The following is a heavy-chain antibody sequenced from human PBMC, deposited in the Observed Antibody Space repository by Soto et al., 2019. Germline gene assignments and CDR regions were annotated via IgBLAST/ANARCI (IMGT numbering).Heavy chain of an antibody. CDR1: GGAMISFY. V-gene: IGHV4-59*08. J-gene: IGHJ4*02. Sequence: PSEALSHAYPLSGGAMISFYWSWIRQPPGRGLEWIGFIYYAGSTKYNPSLNSRVTISVDTSKNQFSLTVTSVTASDTAVYYCARQIVDTQTFDYWGEG. CDR3: ARQIVDTQTFDY. CDR2: IYYAGST. D-gene: IGHD1-26*01.